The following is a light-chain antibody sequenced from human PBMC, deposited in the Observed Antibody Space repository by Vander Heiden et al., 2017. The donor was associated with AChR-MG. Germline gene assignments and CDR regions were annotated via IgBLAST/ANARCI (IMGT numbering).Light chain of an antibody. Sequence: EIVLTQSPATLSLSPGERATPSGRARQSVSSYLAWYQQKPGQAPRLLIYDASNRATGIPARFSGSGSGTDFTLTISSLEPEDFAVYYCQQRSNWPPGFGQGTKLEIK. CDR3: QQRSNWPPG. CDR2: DAS. J-gene: IGKJ2*03. V-gene: IGKV3-11*01. CDR1: QSVSSY.